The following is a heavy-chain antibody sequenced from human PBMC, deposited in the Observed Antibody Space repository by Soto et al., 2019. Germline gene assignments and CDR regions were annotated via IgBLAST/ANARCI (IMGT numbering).Heavy chain of an antibody. Sequence: QVQLVQSGAEEAKPGASVKVSCKASGYSLTRYGIHWVRQAPGQRPEWMGWINVGNGNTKYSQKFQDRVTITRDTSGSTAYMELSSLRSEDTAVYYCARKDDLWDSSGLDYWGQGTLVTVSS. CDR3: ARKDDLWDSSGLDY. CDR2: INVGNGNT. D-gene: IGHD3-22*01. J-gene: IGHJ4*02. CDR1: GYSLTRYG. V-gene: IGHV1-3*05.